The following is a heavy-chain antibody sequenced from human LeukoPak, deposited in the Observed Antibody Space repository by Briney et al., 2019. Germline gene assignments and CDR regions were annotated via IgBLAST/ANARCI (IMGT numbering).Heavy chain of an antibody. CDR2: THTSGST. CDR3: ARYIVSYPHDAFDI. Sequence: SETLSLTCTVSGGSISSYYWTWIRQPAGKGLEWIGRTHTSGSTNYNPSLKSRVTMSVDTSKNQFSLKLTSVTAADTAFYYCARYIVSYPHDAFDIWGQGTMVTVSS. CDR1: GGSISSYY. D-gene: IGHD1-26*01. J-gene: IGHJ3*02. V-gene: IGHV4-4*07.